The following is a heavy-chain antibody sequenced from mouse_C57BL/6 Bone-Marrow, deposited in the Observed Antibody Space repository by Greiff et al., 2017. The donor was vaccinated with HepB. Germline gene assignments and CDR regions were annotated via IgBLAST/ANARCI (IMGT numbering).Heavy chain of an antibody. CDR2: INPNNGGT. Sequence: EVQLQQSGPELVKPGASVKIPCKASGYTFTDYNMDWVKQSHGQSLEWIGDINPNNGGTIYNQKFKGKATLTVDKYSSTAYMELRSLTSEDTAVYYCARGGSYYSNFYFDYWGQGTTLTVSS. V-gene: IGHV1-18*01. CDR3: ARGGSYYSNFYFDY. CDR1: GYTFTDYN. J-gene: IGHJ2*01. D-gene: IGHD2-5*01.